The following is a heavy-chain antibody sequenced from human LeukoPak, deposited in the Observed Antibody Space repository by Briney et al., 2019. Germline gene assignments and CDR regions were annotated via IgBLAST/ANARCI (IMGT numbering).Heavy chain of an antibody. Sequence: GASVKVSCKASGYTFTSYGISWVRQAPGQGLEWMGWISAYNGNTNYAQKLQGRVTMTADTSTSTAYMELRSLRSDDTAVYYCARIYFEGITMIVVVPGDYWGQGTLVTVSS. CDR3: ARIYFEGITMIVVVPGDY. D-gene: IGHD3-22*01. J-gene: IGHJ4*02. CDR2: ISAYNGNT. V-gene: IGHV1-18*01. CDR1: GYTFTSYG.